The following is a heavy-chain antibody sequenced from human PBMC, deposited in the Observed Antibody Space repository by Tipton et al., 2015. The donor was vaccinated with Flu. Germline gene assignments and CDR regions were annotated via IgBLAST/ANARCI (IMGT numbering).Heavy chain of an antibody. CDR1: GYSISSGYH. J-gene: IGHJ6*02. CDR3: ARRGPIYYSGMDV. Sequence: GLVKPSETLSLTCGVSGYSISSGYHWDWIRQPPGKGLEWIATIYPSGDTYYSPSLKSRVTTSADMSKNQFSLKLISVTAADTAVYYCARRGPIYYSGMDVWGQGTTVTVSS. V-gene: IGHV4-38-2*01. CDR2: IYPSGDT.